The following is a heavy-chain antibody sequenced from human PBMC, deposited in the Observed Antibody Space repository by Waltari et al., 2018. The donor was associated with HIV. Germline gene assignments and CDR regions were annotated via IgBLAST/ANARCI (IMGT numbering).Heavy chain of an antibody. D-gene: IGHD2-8*02. CDR1: GFSFKSYW. V-gene: IGHV3-7*01. CDR2: ITQDGVLE. Sequence: EVQLVESGGGRVQPGGSLRLSCAASGFSFKSYWMHLVRQVPGKGPECVANITQDGVLEQYADSLKGRVTISRDNALNSLHLGINDLIAEDTAVYYCVNWRCGFWGQGTLVTVSS. J-gene: IGHJ4*02. CDR3: VNWRCGF.